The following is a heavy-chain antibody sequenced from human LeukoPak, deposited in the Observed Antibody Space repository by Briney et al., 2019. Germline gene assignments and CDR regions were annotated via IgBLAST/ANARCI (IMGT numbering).Heavy chain of an antibody. V-gene: IGHV3-21*01. D-gene: IGHD6-19*01. Sequence: GGSLRLSCAASGFTFSNYNMNWVRQAPGKGLEWVSYISGSSTNIYYTDSVKGRFTISRDNAKNSLYLQMNSLRAEDTAVYYCARDLGTGYSSGWYDYWGQGTLVTVSS. CDR1: GFTFSNYN. J-gene: IGHJ4*02. CDR2: ISGSSTNI. CDR3: ARDLGTGYSSGWYDY.